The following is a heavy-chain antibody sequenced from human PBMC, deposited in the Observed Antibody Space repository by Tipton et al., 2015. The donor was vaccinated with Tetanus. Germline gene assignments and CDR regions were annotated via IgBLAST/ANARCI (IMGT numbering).Heavy chain of an antibody. D-gene: IGHD5-24*01. CDR2: INPSGGST. CDR1: GYTFTSYY. CDR3: ARDLNLLDGYSSQLDY. J-gene: IGHJ4*02. Sequence: QVQLVQSGAEVKKPGASVKVSCKASGYTFTSYYMHWVRQAPGQGLEWMGIINPSGGSTSYAQKFQGRVTMTRDTSTGTVYMELSSLRSEDTAVYYCARDLNLLDGYSSQLDYWGQGTLVTVSS. V-gene: IGHV1-46*01.